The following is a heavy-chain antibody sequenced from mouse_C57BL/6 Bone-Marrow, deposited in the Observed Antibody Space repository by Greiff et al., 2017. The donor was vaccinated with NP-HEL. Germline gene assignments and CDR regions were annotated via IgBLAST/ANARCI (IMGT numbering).Heavy chain of an antibody. CDR3: ARRGRHYYGGYFDV. CDR1: GFTFSDYG. CDR2: ISNLAYSI. D-gene: IGHD1-1*01. Sequence: EVKLVESGGGLVQPGGSLKLSCAASGFTFSDYGMAWVRQAPRKGPEWVAFISNLAYSIYYADTVTGRLTISRENAKNTLYLEMSSLRSEDTAMYYCARRGRHYYGGYFDVWGTGTTVTVSS. J-gene: IGHJ1*03. V-gene: IGHV5-15*04.